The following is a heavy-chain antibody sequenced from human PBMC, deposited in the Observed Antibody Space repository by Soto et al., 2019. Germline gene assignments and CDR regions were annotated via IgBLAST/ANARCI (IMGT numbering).Heavy chain of an antibody. CDR3: ARARSGSFVLEY. D-gene: IGHD3-10*01. CDR2: IYSRGNT. V-gene: IGHV4-31*02. Sequence: WTWIRQHPEKGLEWIGYIYSRGNTYYTPSLKSRLDIAVDTSKNQFSLRVSSVTAADTAVYYFARARSGSFVLEYWGQGAQVTVSP. J-gene: IGHJ4*02.